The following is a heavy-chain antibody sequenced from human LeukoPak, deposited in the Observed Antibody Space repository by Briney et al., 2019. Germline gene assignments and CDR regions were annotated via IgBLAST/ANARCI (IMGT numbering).Heavy chain of an antibody. Sequence: GGSLRLSCAASGFTFSSYGMSWVRQAPGKGLEWVSAISASGGSTYYADSVKGRFTISRDNSKNTLYLQMNSLRAEDTAVYYCAKVEGIITIFGVAKKGFGAFDIWGQGTMVTVSS. CDR2: ISASGGST. CDR1: GFTFSSYG. CDR3: AKVEGIITIFGVAKKGFGAFDI. D-gene: IGHD3-3*01. J-gene: IGHJ3*02. V-gene: IGHV3-23*01.